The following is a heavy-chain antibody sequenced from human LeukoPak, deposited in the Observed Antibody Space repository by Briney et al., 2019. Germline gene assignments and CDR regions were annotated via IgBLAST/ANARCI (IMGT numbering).Heavy chain of an antibody. CDR2: IKPDGSEK. V-gene: IGHV3-7*03. D-gene: IGHD2-15*01. CDR3: ARDWVECSGGSCRLGYYGMDV. J-gene: IGHJ6*02. Sequence: GRSLRLSCAASGFTFSDYWMSWVRQAPGNGLQWVANIKPDGSEKYYVDSVKGRFTISRDNAKNSLYLQINSLRAEDTAVYYCARDWVECSGGSCRLGYYGMDVWGQGTTVTVSS. CDR1: GFTFSDYW.